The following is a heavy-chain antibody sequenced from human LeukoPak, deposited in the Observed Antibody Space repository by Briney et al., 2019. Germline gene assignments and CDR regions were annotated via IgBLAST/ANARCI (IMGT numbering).Heavy chain of an antibody. Sequence: PGGSLRLSCAASGFTFSSYAMHWVRQAPGKGLEWVAVISYDGSNKYYADSVKGRFTISRDNSKNTLYLQMNSLIVEDTAVYYCAGRPRGYSNGRVDYWGQGTLVTVSS. CDR2: ISYDGSNK. CDR3: AGRPRGYSNGRVDY. J-gene: IGHJ4*02. CDR1: GFTFSSYA. V-gene: IGHV3-30*04. D-gene: IGHD5-18*01.